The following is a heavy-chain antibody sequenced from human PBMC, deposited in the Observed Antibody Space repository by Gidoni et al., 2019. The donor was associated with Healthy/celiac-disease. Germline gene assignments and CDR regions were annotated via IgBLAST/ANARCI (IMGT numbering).Heavy chain of an antibody. CDR2: IYYSGST. J-gene: IGHJ5*02. D-gene: IGHD6-13*01. CDR1: GGSISSYY. Sequence: QVQLQESGPGLVKPSETLSLTCTVPGGSISSYYWSWIRQPPGKGLEWIGYIYYSGSTNYNPSLKSRVTISVDTSKNQFSLKLSSVTAADTAVYYCARDLMAAAGGWFDPWGQGTLVTVSS. V-gene: IGHV4-59*01. CDR3: ARDLMAAAGGWFDP.